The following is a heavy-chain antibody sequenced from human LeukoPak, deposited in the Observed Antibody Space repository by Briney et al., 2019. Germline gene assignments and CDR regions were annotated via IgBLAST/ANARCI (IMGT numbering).Heavy chain of an antibody. CDR1: GFTFSSYS. D-gene: IGHD3-16*01. Sequence: PGGSLRLSCAASGFTFSSYSMNWVRQAPGKGLEWVSSISSSSSYIYYADSVKGRFTISRDNAKNSLYLQMNSLRAEDTAAYYCARAPYGITFGPGDYWGQGTLVTVSS. V-gene: IGHV3-21*01. CDR2: ISSSSSYI. CDR3: ARAPYGITFGPGDY. J-gene: IGHJ4*02.